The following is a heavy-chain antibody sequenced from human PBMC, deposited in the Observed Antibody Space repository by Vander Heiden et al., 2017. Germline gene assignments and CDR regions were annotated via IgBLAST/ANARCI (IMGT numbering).Heavy chain of an antibody. D-gene: IGHD3-3*01. CDR2: ISYDGSNK. J-gene: IGHJ6*02. CDR1: GFPFSSYG. CDR3: AKEGHDFRSGYYTGGGYYYYYGMDV. Sequence: QVQLVESGGGVVQPGRSLRLSCAASGFPFSSYGMHWVRQAPGKGLEWVAVISYDGSNKYYADSVKGRFTISRDNSKNTLYLQMNSLRAEDTAVYYCAKEGHDFRSGYYTGGGYYYYYGMDVWGQGTTVTVSS. V-gene: IGHV3-30*18.